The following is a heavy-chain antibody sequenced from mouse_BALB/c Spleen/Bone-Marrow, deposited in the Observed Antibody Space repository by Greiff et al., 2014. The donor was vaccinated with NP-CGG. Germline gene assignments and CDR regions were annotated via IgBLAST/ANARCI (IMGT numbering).Heavy chain of an antibody. CDR2: IRNKANGYTT. CDR3: ARDKGRVFFDY. Sequence: EVKLMESGGGLVQPGGSLRLSCATSGFTFTDYYMNWVRQPPGKALEWLGFIRNKANGYTTEYSATVKGRFTISRDNSQNILYVLFYSLTSSFSATYYCARDKGRVFFDYWGQGTTLTVSS. CDR1: GFTFTDYY. V-gene: IGHV7-3*02. J-gene: IGHJ2*01.